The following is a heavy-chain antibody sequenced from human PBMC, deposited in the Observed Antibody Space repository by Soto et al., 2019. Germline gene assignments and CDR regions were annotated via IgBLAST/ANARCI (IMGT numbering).Heavy chain of an antibody. CDR1: GFTFSSYA. Sequence: EVQLLESGGGLVQPGGSLRLSCAASGFTFSSYAMSWVRQAPGKGLEWVSAISGSGGSTYYADSVKGRFTISRDNSKNTLYLQMNSLRAEDTAVYYCAKDRWYCSGGSCRSAYFDYWGQGTLVTVSS. CDR2: ISGSGGST. V-gene: IGHV3-23*01. CDR3: AKDRWYCSGGSCRSAYFDY. D-gene: IGHD2-15*01. J-gene: IGHJ4*02.